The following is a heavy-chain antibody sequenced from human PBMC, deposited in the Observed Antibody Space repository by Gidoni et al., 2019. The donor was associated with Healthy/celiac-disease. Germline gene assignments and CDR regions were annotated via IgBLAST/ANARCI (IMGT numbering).Heavy chain of an antibody. V-gene: IGHV2-5*02. J-gene: IGHJ5*02. CDR3: AHQIFNWNSNWFDP. CDR2: IYWDDDK. Sequence: TLKEAGPTLVIPTQTLTMTCPFSGFSLSTSGVGVGWIRQPPGKALEWLALIYWDDDKCYSPSLKSRLTITKDTSKNQVVLTMTNMDPVDTATYYCAHQIFNWNSNWFDPWGQGTLVTVSS. CDR1: GFSLSTSGVG. D-gene: IGHD1-7*01.